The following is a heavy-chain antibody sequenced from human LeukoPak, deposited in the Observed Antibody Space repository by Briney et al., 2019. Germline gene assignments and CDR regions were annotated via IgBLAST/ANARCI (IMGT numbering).Heavy chain of an antibody. J-gene: IGHJ4*02. CDR1: GGSFSGYY. Sequence: SETLSLTCAVYGGSFSGYYWSWIRQPPGKGLEWIGEINHSGSTYYNPSLKSRVTISVDTSKNQFSLKLSSVTAADTAVYDCASHTDCGDGIGDYWGQGTLVTVSS. V-gene: IGHV4-34*01. CDR2: INHSGST. CDR3: ASHTDCGDGIGDY. D-gene: IGHD4-17*01.